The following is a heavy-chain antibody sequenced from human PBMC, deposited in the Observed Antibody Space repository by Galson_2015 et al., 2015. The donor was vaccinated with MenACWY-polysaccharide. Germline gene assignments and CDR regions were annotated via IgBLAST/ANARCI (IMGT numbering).Heavy chain of an antibody. CDR1: GFSLTGRGVA. Sequence: PALVKPTQTLTLTCTFSGFSLTGRGVAVGWIRQPPGKALEWLAVIYWNDDKRYIPSLKSRLTVIKGTSRNQVVPTMTNVDPADTATYYCASTGDQDGHNLGFDFWGQGAQVTVSS. CDR3: ASTGDQDGHNLGFDF. V-gene: IGHV2-5*01. CDR2: IYWNDDK. J-gene: IGHJ5*01. D-gene: IGHD5-24*01.